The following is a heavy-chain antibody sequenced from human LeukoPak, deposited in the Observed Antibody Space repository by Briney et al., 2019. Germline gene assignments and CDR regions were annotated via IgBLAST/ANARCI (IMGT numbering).Heavy chain of an antibody. CDR2: INHSGST. J-gene: IGHJ4*02. CDR3: AGLALGYCSGGSCHLGPFDY. D-gene: IGHD2-15*01. Sequence: SETLSLTCAVYGGSFSTYYWSWIRQPPGKGLEWIGEINHSGSTNCNPSLKSRVTISVDTSKNQFSLKLSSVTAADTAVYYRAGLALGYCSGGSCHLGPFDYWGQGTLVTVSS. CDR1: GGSFSTYY. V-gene: IGHV4-34*01.